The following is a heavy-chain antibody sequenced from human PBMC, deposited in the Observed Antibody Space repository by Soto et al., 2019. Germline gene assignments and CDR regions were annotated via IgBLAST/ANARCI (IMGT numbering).Heavy chain of an antibody. V-gene: IGHV3-23*01. Sequence: PGGSLRLSCAASGFTFSSYAMSWVRQAPGKGLEWVSAISGSGGSTYYADSVKGRFTISRDNSKNTLYLQMNSLRAEDTAVYYCARPEPDIVVVPAAITPTPFDYWGQGTLVTVSS. D-gene: IGHD2-2*01. CDR3: ARPEPDIVVVPAAITPTPFDY. J-gene: IGHJ4*02. CDR2: ISGSGGST. CDR1: GFTFSSYA.